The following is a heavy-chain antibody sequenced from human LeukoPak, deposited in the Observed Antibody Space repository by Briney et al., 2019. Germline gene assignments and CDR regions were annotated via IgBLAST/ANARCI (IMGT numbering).Heavy chain of an antibody. D-gene: IGHD3-3*01. Sequence: GGSLKLSCAASGLTLRGLPLPGARRPSGKGRGGVGGIGGKPTVYATAYAASVKGRFTISRDDSKNTAYLQMNSLKTEDTAVYYCTGTGEYYDFWSGYGDYYYMDVWGKGTTVTVSS. V-gene: IGHV3-73*01. J-gene: IGHJ6*03. CDR3: TGTGEYYDFWSGYGDYYYMDV. CDR2: IGGKPTVYAT. CDR1: GLTLRGLP.